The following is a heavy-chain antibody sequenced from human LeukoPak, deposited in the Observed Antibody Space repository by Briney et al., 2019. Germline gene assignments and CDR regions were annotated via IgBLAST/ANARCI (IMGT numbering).Heavy chain of an antibody. D-gene: IGHD5-12*01. CDR1: GGSISNYY. Sequence: SETLSLTCTVSGGSISNYYWSWMRQPAGKGLEWIGRIYSSGTTIYNPSLKSRVTMSVDTSKNQFPLKLSSVTAADTAVYFCASGSSGYDPWGQGTLVTVSS. J-gene: IGHJ5*02. CDR3: ASGSSGYDP. CDR2: IYSSGTT. V-gene: IGHV4-4*07.